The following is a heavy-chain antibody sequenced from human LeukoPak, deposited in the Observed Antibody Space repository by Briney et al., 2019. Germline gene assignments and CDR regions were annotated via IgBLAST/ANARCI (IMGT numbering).Heavy chain of an antibody. V-gene: IGHV1-24*01. J-gene: IGHJ4*02. Sequence: ASVKVSCKVSGYTLTELSMHWVRQAPGKGLEWMGGFDPEDGETIYAQKFQGRVTMTEETSTDTAYMELSSLRSEDTAVYYCATSSGYTHDFDYWGQGTLVTVSS. CDR3: ATSSGYTHDFDY. CDR1: GYTLTELS. CDR2: FDPEDGET. D-gene: IGHD3-22*01.